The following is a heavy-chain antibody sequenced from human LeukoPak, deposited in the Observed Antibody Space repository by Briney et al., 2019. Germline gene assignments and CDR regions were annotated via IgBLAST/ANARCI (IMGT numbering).Heavy chain of an antibody. J-gene: IGHJ6*02. Sequence: GGSLTLSCAGSGFSFSNYDMGWVRQTAGRGLEWVAAISAGGDYTEYADSVKGRFTISRDTSQNTLFLQMDSLRAGDTALYYCAKEAGAGYGYGMDVWGQGTTVTVSS. CDR1: GFSFSNYD. V-gene: IGHV3-23*01. D-gene: IGHD3-9*01. CDR3: AKEAGAGYGYGMDV. CDR2: ISAGGDYT.